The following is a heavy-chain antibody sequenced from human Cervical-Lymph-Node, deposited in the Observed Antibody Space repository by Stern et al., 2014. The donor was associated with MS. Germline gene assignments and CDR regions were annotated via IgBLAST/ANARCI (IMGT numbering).Heavy chain of an antibody. D-gene: IGHD3-16*01. Sequence: EVQLVQSGAGSVQPAGSLRLSCAASGFTLSRNWMHWVRLLPGTGLIWVSRIDTYGSITSYATPAKGRFAISRDNAKNMLYLQMNSLRADDTALYYCTRDIGGAAGFWGQGTMVTVSS. J-gene: IGHJ4*02. CDR3: TRDIGGAAGF. CDR2: IDTYGSIT. CDR1: GFTLSRNW. V-gene: IGHV3-74*01.